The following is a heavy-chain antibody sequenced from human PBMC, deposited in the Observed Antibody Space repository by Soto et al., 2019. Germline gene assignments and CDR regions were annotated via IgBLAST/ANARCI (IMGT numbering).Heavy chain of an antibody. V-gene: IGHV4-39*01. J-gene: IGHJ5*02. D-gene: IGHD3-10*01. CDR1: GGSISSFTYY. CDR3: ARRERYYGSPGWFDP. CDR2: VYYNENT. Sequence: SETLSLTCSVSGGSISSFTYYWGWIRQPPGKGLEWIGTVYYNENTYYNPSLKGRVTITVDTAKNQFSLNLRSVTAADTAMYFCARRERYYGSPGWFDPWGPGTLVTVSS.